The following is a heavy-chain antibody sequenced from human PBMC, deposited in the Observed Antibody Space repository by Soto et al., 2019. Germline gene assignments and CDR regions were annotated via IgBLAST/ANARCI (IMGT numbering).Heavy chain of an antibody. CDR1: GFTFSSYG. V-gene: IGHV3-33*01. J-gene: IGHJ4*02. CDR2: IWYDGSNK. CDR3: AREGIAARGRPHFGY. D-gene: IGHD6-6*01. Sequence: GGSLRLSCAASGFTFSSYGMHWVRQAPGKGLERVAVIWYDGSNKYYADSVKGRFTISRDNSKNTLYLQMNSLSAEDRAVYSWAREGIAARGRPHFGYLGPGTLVTVSS.